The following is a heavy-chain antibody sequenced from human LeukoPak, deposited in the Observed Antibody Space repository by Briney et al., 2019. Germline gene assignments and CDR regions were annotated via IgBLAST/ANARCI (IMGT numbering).Heavy chain of an antibody. V-gene: IGHV3-30*02. D-gene: IGHD6-19*01. Sequence: GGTLRLSCAASGFTFSSYGMHWVRQAPGKGLEWMAFIRYDGTNKYYADSVKGRFTISRDSAKNSLYLQMDSLRAEDTAIYYCARCSGWAFKNWGQGNLVTVSS. CDR2: IRYDGTNK. CDR3: ARCSGWAFKN. J-gene: IGHJ4*02. CDR1: GFTFSSYG.